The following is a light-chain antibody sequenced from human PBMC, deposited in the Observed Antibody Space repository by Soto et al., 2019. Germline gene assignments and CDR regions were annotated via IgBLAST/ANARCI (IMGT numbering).Light chain of an antibody. Sequence: QSVLTQPPSVSGAPGQRVTISCTGSSSNIGAGYDVHWYQQLPGTAPKLLIYGNSNRPSGVPDRFSGSNSGTSASLAITGLQAEDEADYYCQSYDSSLSGSRVVFGGGTKLTVL. J-gene: IGLJ2*01. CDR1: SSNIGAGYD. CDR2: GNS. V-gene: IGLV1-40*01. CDR3: QSYDSSLSGSRVV.